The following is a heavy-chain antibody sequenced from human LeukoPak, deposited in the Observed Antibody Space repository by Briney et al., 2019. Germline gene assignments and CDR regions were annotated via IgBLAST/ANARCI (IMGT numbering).Heavy chain of an antibody. CDR1: GYTFPHYG. CDR3: ARGIRSPLFDY. Sequence: ASVKVSCKASGYTFPHYGITWVRQAAGQGLAWMGWINTYNGDTKCAQKLQGRVTMTTDTSTSTAFMELRSLRSDDSAVYYCARGIRSPLFDYWGLGTLVTVSP. J-gene: IGHJ4*02. V-gene: IGHV1-18*01. CDR2: INTYNGDT. D-gene: IGHD3-16*01.